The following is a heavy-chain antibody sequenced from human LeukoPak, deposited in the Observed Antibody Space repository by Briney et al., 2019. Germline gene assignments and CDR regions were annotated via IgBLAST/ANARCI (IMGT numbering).Heavy chain of an antibody. CDR2: ISSRSSSI. CDR3: ARESFDY. V-gene: IGHV3-48*02. CDR1: GFTFDDYA. J-gene: IGHJ4*02. Sequence: PGGSLRLSCAASGFTFDDYAMHWVRQAPGKGLEWVSYISSRSSSIYYADSVKGRFTISRDNAKNSLYLQMNSLRDEDTAVYYCARESFDYWGQGTLVTVSS.